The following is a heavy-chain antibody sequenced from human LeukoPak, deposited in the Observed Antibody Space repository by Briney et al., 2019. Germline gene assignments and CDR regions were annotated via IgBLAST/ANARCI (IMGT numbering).Heavy chain of an antibody. V-gene: IGHV3-21*01. D-gene: IGHD3-22*01. J-gene: IGHJ4*02. CDR2: ISTTSSYI. CDR1: GFTFSSNW. Sequence: GGSLRLSCAASGFTFSSNWMHWVRQAPGKGLEWVSSISTTSSYIYYADSVKGRFTISRDNAKNSLFLQMSSLRAEDTAVYYCARDSSDSSGYSEYYFDYWGQGTLVTVSS. CDR3: ARDSSDSSGYSEYYFDY.